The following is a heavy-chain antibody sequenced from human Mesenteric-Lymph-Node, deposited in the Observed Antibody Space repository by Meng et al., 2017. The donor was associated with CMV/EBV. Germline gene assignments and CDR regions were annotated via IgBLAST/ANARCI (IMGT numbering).Heavy chain of an antibody. Sequence: SETLSLTCTVSGGSISSDDYSWGWIRQSPGKGLECLGNIYHTGSTSYNPSLKGRVTMSVDTSKNQFSLKLTSVTAADTAVYYCARGRGGLYNFWSGYYPADYWGQGTLVTVSS. CDR1: GGSISSDDYS. J-gene: IGHJ4*02. D-gene: IGHD3-3*01. V-gene: IGHV4-39*07. CDR3: ARGRGGLYNFWSGYYPADY. CDR2: IYHTGST.